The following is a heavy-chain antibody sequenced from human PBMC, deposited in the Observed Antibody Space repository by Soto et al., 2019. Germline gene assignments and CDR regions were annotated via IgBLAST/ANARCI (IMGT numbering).Heavy chain of an antibody. Sequence: QVQLVQSGAEVKKPGASVKVSCKASGYTFTGYYMHWVRQAPGQGLEWMGWINPNSGGTKYAQKFQGWVTMTRDTXIXTXDMELSRLRSDDTAVYYCARALYGSGSYGFYYGMDVWGQGTTVTVSS. D-gene: IGHD3-10*01. J-gene: IGHJ6*02. CDR3: ARALYGSGSYGFYYGMDV. V-gene: IGHV1-2*04. CDR1: GYTFTGYY. CDR2: INPNSGGT.